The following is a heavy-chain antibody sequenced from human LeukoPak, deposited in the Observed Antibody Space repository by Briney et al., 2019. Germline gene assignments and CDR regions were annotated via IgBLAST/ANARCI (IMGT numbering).Heavy chain of an antibody. D-gene: IGHD6-19*01. J-gene: IGHJ4*02. CDR3: AKSIAVAGKFVDY. CDR1: GGTFSSYA. CDR2: INPNSGGT. Sequence: ASVKVSCKASGGTFSSYAISWVRQAPGQGLEWMGRINPNSGGTNYAQKFQGRVTMTRDTSISTAYMELSRLRSDDTAVYYCAKSIAVAGKFVDYWGQGTLVTVSS. V-gene: IGHV1-2*06.